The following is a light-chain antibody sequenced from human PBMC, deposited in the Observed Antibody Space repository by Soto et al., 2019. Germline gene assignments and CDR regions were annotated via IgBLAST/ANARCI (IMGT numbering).Light chain of an antibody. Sequence: DIHMTQSPSSLSASVGDIVTITCRASQSISSYLNWYQQKPGKAPKLLIYAASSLQSGVPSRLSGSGSGTDFTLTISSLKPEDFATYYCQQSYSNPRTFGHGTKVDIK. CDR3: QQSYSNPRT. CDR2: AAS. CDR1: QSISSY. V-gene: IGKV1-39*01. J-gene: IGKJ1*01.